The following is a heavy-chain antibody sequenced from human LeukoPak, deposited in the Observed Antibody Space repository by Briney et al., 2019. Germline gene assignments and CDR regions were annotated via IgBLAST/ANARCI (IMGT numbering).Heavy chain of an antibody. V-gene: IGHV1-2*06. CDR1: GYSLTGYH. J-gene: IGHJ4*02. D-gene: IGHD2-2*01. CDR3: ARDYCSSTSCLSDY. Sequence: GASVKVSCKASGYSLTGYHMHWVRQAPGQGLEWMGRINPNSGDTNYAQKFQGRVTMTRDTSISTAYMELSRLRSDDTAVYYCARDYCSSTSCLSDYWGQGTLVTVSS. CDR2: INPNSGDT.